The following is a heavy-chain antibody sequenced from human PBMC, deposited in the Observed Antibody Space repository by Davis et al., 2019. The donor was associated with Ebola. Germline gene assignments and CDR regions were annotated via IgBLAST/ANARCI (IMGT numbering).Heavy chain of an antibody. CDR3: ARGGELLYAFDI. Sequence: SETLSLTCAVYGGSFSGYYWSWIRQPPGKGLEWIGYIYYSVSTNDNPSLNSRVTISVDTSKNQFSLKVSSVTAADTAVYYFARGGELLYAFDIWGQGTMVTVSS. CDR2: IYYSVST. D-gene: IGHD1-26*01. V-gene: IGHV4-59*01. J-gene: IGHJ3*02. CDR1: GGSFSGYY.